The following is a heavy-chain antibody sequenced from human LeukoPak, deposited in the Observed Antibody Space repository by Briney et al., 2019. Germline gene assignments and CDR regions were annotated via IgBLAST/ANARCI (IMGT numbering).Heavy chain of an antibody. J-gene: IGHJ5*02. CDR1: GGSISSGSYY. CDR3: ARGGYCSGGSCYPAAWFDP. CDR2: IYTSGST. D-gene: IGHD2-15*01. Sequence: ASETLSLTCTVSGGSISSGSYYWSWIRQPAGKGLEWIGRIYTSGSTNYNPSLKSRVTMSVDTSKNQFSLKLSSVTAADTAVYYCARGGYCSGGSCYPAAWFDPWGQGTLVTVSS. V-gene: IGHV4-61*02.